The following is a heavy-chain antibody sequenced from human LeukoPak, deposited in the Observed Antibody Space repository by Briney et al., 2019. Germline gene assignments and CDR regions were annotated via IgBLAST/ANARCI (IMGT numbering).Heavy chain of an antibody. V-gene: IGHV3-23*01. D-gene: IGHD3-22*01. CDR3: TGSYYYEYFQH. Sequence: PGGSLRLSCAASGLTFSSYAMNWVHQAPGKGLEWVSVISGNGGSTYYADSVRGRFTISRDNSKSTLYLQMSSLRAEDTALYYCTGSYYYEYFQHWGQGTLVTVSS. CDR2: ISGNGGST. J-gene: IGHJ1*01. CDR1: GLTFSSYA.